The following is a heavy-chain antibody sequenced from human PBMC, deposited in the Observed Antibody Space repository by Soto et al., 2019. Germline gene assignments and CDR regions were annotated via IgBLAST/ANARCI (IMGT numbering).Heavy chain of an antibody. J-gene: IGHJ4*02. D-gene: IGHD3-22*01. CDR2: ISSSSNYI. Sequence: EVQLVESRGGLVKPGGSLRLSCAASGFTFSSYSLNWVRQAPGKGLEWVSSISSSSNYIYYAVSVKGRLTISRDNAKNSLYLQMNSLRAEDTAVYYCARGYDSFDYWGQGTLVTVSS. CDR1: GFTFSSYS. CDR3: ARGYDSFDY. V-gene: IGHV3-21*01.